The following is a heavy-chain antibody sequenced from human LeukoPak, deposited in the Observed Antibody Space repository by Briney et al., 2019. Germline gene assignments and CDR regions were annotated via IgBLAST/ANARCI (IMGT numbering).Heavy chain of an antibody. D-gene: IGHD5-12*01. J-gene: IGHJ4*02. CDR1: GGSISSGSYD. V-gene: IGHV4-61*02. CDR2: IYTSGST. CDR3: ARVFSGYVSDY. Sequence: SQTVSLTYTVSGGSISSGSYDWGWIRQPAGKGLEWIGRIYTSGSTNYNPSLKSLVTISVDTSKNQFSLKLSSVTASDTAVYYCARVFSGYVSDYWGQGTLVTVSS.